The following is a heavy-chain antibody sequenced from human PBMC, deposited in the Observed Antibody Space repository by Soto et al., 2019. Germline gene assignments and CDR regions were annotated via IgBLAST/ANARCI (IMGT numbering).Heavy chain of an antibody. V-gene: IGHV4-59*12. CDR1: GGSISSYY. CDR2: IYYSGST. CDR3: ARDGPSNYYDSSGYYYGSIDY. D-gene: IGHD3-22*01. Sequence: SETLSLTCTVSGGSISSYYWSWIRQPPGKGLEWIGYIYYSGSTNYNPSLKSRVTISVDTSKNQFSLKLCSVTAADTAVYYCARDGPSNYYDSSGYYYGSIDYWGQGTLVTVSS. J-gene: IGHJ4*02.